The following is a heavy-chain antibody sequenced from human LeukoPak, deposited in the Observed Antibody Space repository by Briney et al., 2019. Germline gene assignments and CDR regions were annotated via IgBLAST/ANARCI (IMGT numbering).Heavy chain of an antibody. Sequence: GASVKVSCKASGYTFTSYGISWVRQAPGQGLEWMGRIIPMLNTSNYAQKFQGRVTLIADKSASTAFMELSGLRSEDTAVYFCVSMSKVTDWGQGTLVTVSS. CDR3: VSMSKVTD. D-gene: IGHD4-11*01. CDR2: IIPMLNTS. V-gene: IGHV1-69*04. J-gene: IGHJ4*02. CDR1: GYTFTSYG.